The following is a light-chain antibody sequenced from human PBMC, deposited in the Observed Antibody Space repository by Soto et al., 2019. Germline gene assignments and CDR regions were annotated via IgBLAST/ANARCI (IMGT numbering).Light chain of an antibody. J-gene: IGLJ2*01. CDR2: EVT. CDR1: SSDVGGYNY. V-gene: IGLV2-14*01. CDR3: SSYTSISTHVV. Sequence: QSVLTQPASVSGSPGQSITISCTGSSSDVGGYNYVSWYQQHPGKAPQLMIYEVTNRPSGVSNRFSGSKSGNTASLSISGLQAEDEAIYYCSSYTSISTHVVFGGGTSSPS.